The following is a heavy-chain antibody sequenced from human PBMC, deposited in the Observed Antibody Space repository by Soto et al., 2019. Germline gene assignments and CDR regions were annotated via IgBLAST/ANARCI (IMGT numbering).Heavy chain of an antibody. J-gene: IGHJ4*02. CDR1: GFTFSSYG. V-gene: IGHV3-30*18. CDR2: ISYDGSNK. Sequence: GGSLRLSCAASGFTFSSYGMHWVRQAPGKGLEWVAVISYDGSNKYYADSVKGRFTISRDNSKNTLYLQMNSLRAEDTAVYYCAKDSGYSSGPFDYWGQGTLVTVSS. CDR3: AKDSGYSSGPFDY. D-gene: IGHD3-22*01.